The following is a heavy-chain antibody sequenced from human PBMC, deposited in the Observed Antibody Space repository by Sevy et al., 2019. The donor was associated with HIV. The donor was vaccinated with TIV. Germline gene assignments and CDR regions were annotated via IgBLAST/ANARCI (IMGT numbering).Heavy chain of an antibody. V-gene: IGHV3-21*01. CDR3: ARDPLTYCSGGSCFDPAFDI. Sequence: GGSLRLSCAASGFSLSSYSMNWVRQAPGKGLEWVSSISVSASYIFYADSVKGRFTISRDNAKNSLYLQMSSLTAEDXXVYYCARDPLTYCSGGSCFDPAFDIWGQGTMVTVSS. CDR1: GFSLSSYS. J-gene: IGHJ3*02. D-gene: IGHD2-15*01. CDR2: ISVSASYI.